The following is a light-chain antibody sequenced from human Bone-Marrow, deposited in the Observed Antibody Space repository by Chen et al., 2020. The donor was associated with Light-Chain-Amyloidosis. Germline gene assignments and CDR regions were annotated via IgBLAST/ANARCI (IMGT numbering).Light chain of an antibody. V-gene: IGKV3-20*01. CDR3: QQYGSSPFT. CDR2: GAS. Sequence: EIVLTHSPGTLSLSPGESATLSCRASQSVSSSSLAWYQQKPGQAPRLLVHGASSRATGVPDRFSGSGSGTDFTLTISRLEPEDFAMYYCQQYGSSPFTFGPGTKVDIK. CDR1: QSVSSSS. J-gene: IGKJ3*01.